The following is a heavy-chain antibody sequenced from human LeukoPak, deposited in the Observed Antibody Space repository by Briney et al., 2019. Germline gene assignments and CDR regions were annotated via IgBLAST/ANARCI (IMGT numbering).Heavy chain of an antibody. D-gene: IGHD6-19*01. CDR1: GYTFTGYY. CDR2: INPNSGGT. V-gene: IGHV1-2*06. J-gene: IGHJ4*02. CDR3: ARSEGSSGWYPFDY. Sequence: ASVKVSCKASGYTFTGYYMHWVRQAPGQGLEWMGRINPNSGGTNYAQKFQGRVTMTRDTSISTAYMELSRLRSDDTAVYYCARSEGSSGWYPFDYWGQGTLVTVSS.